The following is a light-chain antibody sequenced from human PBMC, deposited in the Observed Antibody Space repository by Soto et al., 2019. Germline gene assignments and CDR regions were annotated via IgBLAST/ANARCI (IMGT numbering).Light chain of an antibody. V-gene: IGLV1-44*01. Sequence: SVLTQPPSASGTPGQRVTISCSGSSSNIGSNTVNWYQQLPGTAPKLLIYSNNQRPSGVPDRFSGSKSDTSASLAISGLQSEDEADYYWAAWDDSLNGHVVFGGGTKLTVL. J-gene: IGLJ2*01. CDR3: AAWDDSLNGHVV. CDR2: SNN. CDR1: SSNIGSNT.